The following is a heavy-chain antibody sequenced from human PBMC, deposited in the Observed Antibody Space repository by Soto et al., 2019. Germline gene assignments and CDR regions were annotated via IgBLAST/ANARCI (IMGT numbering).Heavy chain of an antibody. CDR2: INPNSGGT. V-gene: IGHV1-2*04. Sequence: ASVKVSCKASGYTFTGYYMHRVRQAPGQGLEWMGWINPNSGGTNYAQKFQGWVTMTRDTSISTAYMELSRLRSGDTAVYYCARDREADDSSSLDYWGQGTLVTVSS. J-gene: IGHJ4*02. CDR3: ARDREADDSSSLDY. CDR1: GYTFTGYY. D-gene: IGHD6-6*01.